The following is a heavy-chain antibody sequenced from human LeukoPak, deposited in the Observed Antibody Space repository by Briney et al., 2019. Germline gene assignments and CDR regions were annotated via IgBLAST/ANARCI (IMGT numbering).Heavy chain of an antibody. CDR2: IYYSGTT. CDR1: GGSISSYY. J-gene: IGHJ4*02. CDR3: ARSGGYYFDVL. V-gene: IGHV4-59*08. D-gene: IGHD3-22*01. Sequence: SETLSLTCTVSGGSISSYYWSWIRQTAGKGLEWIGYIYYSGTTSYNPSLKSRITISLDTSKDQFSLRLSSVTAADTAVYYCARSGGYYFDVLWGQGTLVTVSS.